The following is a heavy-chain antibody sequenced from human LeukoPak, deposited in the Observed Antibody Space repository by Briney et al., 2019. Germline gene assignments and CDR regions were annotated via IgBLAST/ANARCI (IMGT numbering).Heavy chain of an antibody. J-gene: IGHJ3*02. CDR3: AKEMMIVVVITHAFDI. Sequence: GGSLRLSCAASGFTFSSYGMHWVRQAPGKGLEWVAFIRYDGSNKYYADSVKGRFTISRDNSKNTLYLQMNSLRAEDTAVYYCAKEMMIVVVITHAFDIWGQGTMVTVSS. CDR2: IRYDGSNK. D-gene: IGHD3-22*01. CDR1: GFTFSSYG. V-gene: IGHV3-30*02.